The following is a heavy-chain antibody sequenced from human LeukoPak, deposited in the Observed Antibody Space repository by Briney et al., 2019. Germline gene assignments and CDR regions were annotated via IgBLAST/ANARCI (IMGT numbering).Heavy chain of an antibody. Sequence: ASVKVSCKTSGYTFTGYYMHWVRQAPGQGLEWMGWINPNSGGTNYAQKFQGRVTMTRDTSISTAYMELSRLRSDDTAVCYCARVRYDILTGYYAYYFDYWGQGTLVTVSS. D-gene: IGHD3-9*01. CDR2: INPNSGGT. V-gene: IGHV1-2*02. CDR1: GYTFTGYY. J-gene: IGHJ4*02. CDR3: ARVRYDILTGYYAYYFDY.